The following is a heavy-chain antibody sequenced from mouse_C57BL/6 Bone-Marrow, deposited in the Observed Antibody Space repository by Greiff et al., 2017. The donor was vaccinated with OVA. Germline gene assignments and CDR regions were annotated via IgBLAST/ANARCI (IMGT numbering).Heavy chain of an antibody. Sequence: VQLVESGPELVKPGASVKISCKASGYAFSSSWMNWVKQRPGKGLEWIGRIYPGDGDTNYNGKFKGKATLTADKSSSTAYMQLSSLTSEDSAVYFCARRYDYDGGDFDYWGQGTTLTVSS. V-gene: IGHV1-82*01. J-gene: IGHJ2*01. D-gene: IGHD2-4*01. CDR1: GYAFSSSW. CDR3: ARRYDYDGGDFDY. CDR2: IYPGDGDT.